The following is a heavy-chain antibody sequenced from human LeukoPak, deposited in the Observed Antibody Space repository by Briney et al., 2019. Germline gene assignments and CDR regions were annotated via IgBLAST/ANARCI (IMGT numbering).Heavy chain of an antibody. V-gene: IGHV3-33*01. CDR3: ARQPRPQWLYLHYYYYGMDV. D-gene: IGHD6-19*01. J-gene: IGHJ6*02. CDR1: GFTFSSYG. Sequence: GGSLRLSCAASGFTFSSYGMHWVRQAPGKGLEWVAVIWYDGSNKYYADSVKGRFTISRDNSKNTLYLQMNSLRAEDTAVYYCARQPRPQWLYLHYYYYGMDVWGQGTTVAVSS. CDR2: IWYDGSNK.